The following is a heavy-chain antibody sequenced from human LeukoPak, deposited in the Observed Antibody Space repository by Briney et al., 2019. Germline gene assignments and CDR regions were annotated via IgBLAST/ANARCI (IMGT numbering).Heavy chain of an antibody. D-gene: IGHD6-13*01. V-gene: IGHV3-48*01. CDR2: ISSSSSTI. CDR3: ARDRIEQQRTLGRSSNYYYYYMDV. CDR1: EFTFSSYN. Sequence: GGSLRLSYAASEFTFSSYNMNWVRQAPGKGLEWVSYISSSSSTIYYADSVKGRFTISRDNAKNSLYLQMNSLRAEDTAVYYCARDRIEQQRTLGRSSNYYYYYMDVWGKGTTVTVSS. J-gene: IGHJ6*03.